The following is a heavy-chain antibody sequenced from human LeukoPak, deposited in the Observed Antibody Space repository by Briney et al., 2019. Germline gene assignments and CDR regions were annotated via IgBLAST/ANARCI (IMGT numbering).Heavy chain of an antibody. CDR2: INPNSGGT. CDR3: ARRAGGHYDFWSGYATVGNYYFDY. Sequence: ASVKVSCKASGYTFTGYYMHWVRQAPGQGLEWMGWINPNSGGTNYAQKFQGRVTMTRDTSISTAYMELSGLRSDDTAVYYCARRAGGHYDFWSGYATVGNYYFDYWGQGTLVTVSS. V-gene: IGHV1-2*02. CDR1: GYTFTGYY. J-gene: IGHJ4*02. D-gene: IGHD3-3*01.